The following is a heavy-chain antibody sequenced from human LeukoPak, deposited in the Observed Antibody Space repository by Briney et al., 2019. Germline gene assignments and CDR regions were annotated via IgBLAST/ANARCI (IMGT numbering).Heavy chain of an antibody. J-gene: IGHJ3*02. CDR2: IIPFSGAA. CDR3: ARMGDQRHCSSTSRVCPDAFDI. Sequence: VSVSCKASRRIFCNYAINGVRQATGKGLEWMGGIIPFSGAANFAQRFQGRVTTTADDSTSTAYMELSSLTSEDTAVYYCARMGDQRHCSSTSRVCPDAFDIWGQGTMVTVSS. D-gene: IGHD2-2*01. V-gene: IGHV1-69*01. CDR1: RRIFCNYA.